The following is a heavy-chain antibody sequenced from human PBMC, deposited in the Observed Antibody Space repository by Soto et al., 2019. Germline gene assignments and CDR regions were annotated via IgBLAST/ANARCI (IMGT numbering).Heavy chain of an antibody. V-gene: IGHV4-31*03. Sequence: SETLSLTCTVSGDSISSGGSYWNWIRQRPGKGLEWMGYIFYSGSFYYTPSLRGRVMMSADTSKNQFYLRLSSVTAADTAVYYRARAPETPTIFGVVRPYFFNHWGQGTLVTVSS. CDR3: ARAPETPTIFGVVRPYFFNH. CDR2: IFYSGSF. CDR1: GDSISSGGSY. D-gene: IGHD3-3*01. J-gene: IGHJ4*02.